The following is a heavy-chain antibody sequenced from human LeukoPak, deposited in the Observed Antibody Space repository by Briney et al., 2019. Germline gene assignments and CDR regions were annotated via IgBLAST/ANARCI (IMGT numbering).Heavy chain of an antibody. CDR3: ARSPLELTGEIPLELGMDV. CDR2: IYYSGST. D-gene: IGHD7-27*01. J-gene: IGHJ6*02. V-gene: IGHV4-39*07. CDR1: GGSISSSSYY. Sequence: SETLSLTCTVSGGSISSSSYYWGWIRQPPGKGLEWIGSIYYSGSTYYNPSLKSRVTISVDTSKNQFSLKLSSVTAADTAVYYCARSPLELTGEIPLELGMDVWGQGTTVTVSS.